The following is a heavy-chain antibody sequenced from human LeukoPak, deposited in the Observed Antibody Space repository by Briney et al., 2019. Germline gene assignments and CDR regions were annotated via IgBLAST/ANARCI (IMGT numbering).Heavy chain of an antibody. D-gene: IGHD6-6*01. V-gene: IGHV4-59*01. CDR2: INYSGST. CDR3: ARVMGSSPLLNFDY. Sequence: SETLSLTCTVSGGSISSYYWSWIRQPPGKGLEWIGYINYSGSTNYNPSLKSRVTMSVDTSKNQFSLRLSSVTAADTAVYYCARVMGSSPLLNFDYWGQGTLVTVSS. CDR1: GGSISSYY. J-gene: IGHJ4*02.